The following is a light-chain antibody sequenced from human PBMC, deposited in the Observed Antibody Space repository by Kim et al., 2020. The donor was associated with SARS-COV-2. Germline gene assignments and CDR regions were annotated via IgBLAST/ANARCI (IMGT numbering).Light chain of an antibody. CDR3: QQSYSTPYT. J-gene: IGKJ2*01. V-gene: IGKV1-39*01. Sequence: ASVGDRVTITCRASQSISNYLNWYKQKPGKAPKLLIYAASSLQSGVPSRFSGSGSGTDFSLTISSLQPEDFATYYCQQSYSTPYTFGQGTKLEI. CDR1: QSISNY. CDR2: AAS.